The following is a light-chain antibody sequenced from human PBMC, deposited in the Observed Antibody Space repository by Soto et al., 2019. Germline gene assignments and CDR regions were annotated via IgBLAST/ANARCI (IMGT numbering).Light chain of an antibody. CDR2: KAS. V-gene: IGKV1-5*03. CDR1: QNIMTW. Sequence: DIQMTQSPSTLSASIGDRVTITCRASQNIMTWLAWHQQKPGKAPKLLIFKASDLDVGVPSRFAGSGSGTEFTLTISNQQPDDVATYYCQQYNAYSPWTFGQGTKVEIK. J-gene: IGKJ1*01. CDR3: QQYNAYSPWT.